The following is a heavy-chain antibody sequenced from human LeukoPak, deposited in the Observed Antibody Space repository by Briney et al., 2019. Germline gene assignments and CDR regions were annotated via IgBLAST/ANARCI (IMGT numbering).Heavy chain of an antibody. V-gene: IGHV4-39*07. CDR3: AREGPYYYGSGSYYPSDY. Sequence: SETLSLTCIVSGGSISSSIYYWAWIRQPPGKGLEWIGSIYYSGSTYYNPSLKSRVTISVDTSKNQFSLKLSSVTAADTAVYYCAREGPYYYGSGSYYPSDYWGQGTLVTVSS. CDR1: GGSISSSIYY. J-gene: IGHJ4*02. CDR2: IYYSGST. D-gene: IGHD3-10*01.